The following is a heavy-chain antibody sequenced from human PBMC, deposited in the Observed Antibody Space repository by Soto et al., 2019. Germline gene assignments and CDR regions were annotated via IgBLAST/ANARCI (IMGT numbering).Heavy chain of an antibody. CDR1: GFTFSSYD. CDR2: IGTAGDT. D-gene: IGHD3-16*01. V-gene: IGHV3-13*01. J-gene: IGHJ6*02. CDR3: AREGGYYYGMDV. Sequence: RGSLRLSCAASGFTFSSYDMHWVRQATGKGLEWVSAIGTAGDTYYPGSVKGRFTISRENAKNSLYLQMNSLRAEDTAVYYCAREGGYYYGMDVWGQGTTVTVSS.